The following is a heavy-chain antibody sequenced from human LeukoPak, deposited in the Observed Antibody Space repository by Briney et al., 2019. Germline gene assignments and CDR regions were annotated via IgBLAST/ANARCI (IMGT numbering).Heavy chain of an antibody. CDR2: VCGSGDKT. J-gene: IGHJ4*02. Sequence: GGSLRLSCAASGFTFSGYTMSWVRQAPGKGLEWVSAVCGSGDKTYYADSVKGRFTISRDNSKGTLYLQMNSLGAEDTALYYCARDFYDSSGYYYDYWGQGTLVTVSS. CDR3: ARDFYDSSGYYYDY. D-gene: IGHD3-22*01. CDR1: GFTFSGYT. V-gene: IGHV3-23*01.